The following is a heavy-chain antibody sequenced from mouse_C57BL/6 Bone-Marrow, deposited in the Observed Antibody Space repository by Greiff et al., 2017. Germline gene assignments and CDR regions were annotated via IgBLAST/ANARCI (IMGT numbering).Heavy chain of an antibody. CDR1: GFTFSSYA. CDR3: TRWGYDFDY. J-gene: IGHJ2*01. CDR2: ISSGGDYI. V-gene: IGHV5-9-1*02. D-gene: IGHD2-2*01. Sequence: EVKLVESGEGLVKPGGSLKLSCAASGFTFSSYAMSWVRQTPEKRLEWVAYISSGGDYIYYADTVKGRFTISRDNARNTLYLQMSSLKSEDTAIYYCTRWGYDFDYWGQGTTLTVSS.